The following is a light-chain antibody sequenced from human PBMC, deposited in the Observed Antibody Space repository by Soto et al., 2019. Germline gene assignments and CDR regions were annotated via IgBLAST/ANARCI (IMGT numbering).Light chain of an antibody. V-gene: IGKV3-20*01. J-gene: IGKJ5*01. Sequence: ENVLTQSPGTLSLSPGERATLSCRASQSVSSSYLAWYQQKPGQAPRLLIYGASSRATGIPDRFIGSGSGTDFTLTISRLEPEDFAMYYCHQYGSSPPVTFGQGTRLEIK. CDR2: GAS. CDR3: HQYGSSPPVT. CDR1: QSVSSSY.